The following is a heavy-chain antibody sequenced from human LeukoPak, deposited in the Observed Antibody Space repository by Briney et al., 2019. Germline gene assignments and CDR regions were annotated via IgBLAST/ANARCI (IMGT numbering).Heavy chain of an antibody. D-gene: IGHD6-19*01. CDR1: GYTFTSYD. Sequence: GASVKVSCKASGYTFTSYDINWVRQATGQGLEWMGWMNPNSGNTGYAQKFQGRVTMTRNTSISTAYMELSSLRSEDTAVYCCARVQWLAPQYYFDYWGQGTLVTVSS. V-gene: IGHV1-8*01. CDR3: ARVQWLAPQYYFDY. CDR2: MNPNSGNT. J-gene: IGHJ4*02.